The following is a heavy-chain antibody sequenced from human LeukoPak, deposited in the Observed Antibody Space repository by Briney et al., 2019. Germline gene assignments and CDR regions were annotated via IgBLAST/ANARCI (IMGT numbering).Heavy chain of an antibody. D-gene: IGHD1-26*01. CDR3: ARGVNSGYFDY. J-gene: IGHJ4*02. CDR1: GGSIGTYY. Sequence: SETLSLTCSVSGGSIGTYYWSWIWQPPGKGLEWIGYIYYSGSTRHNPSLKGRVTISADTSKNQFSLKLNSVTAADTAVYYCARGVNSGYFDYCGQGTLVTVSS. CDR2: IYYSGST. V-gene: IGHV4-59*01.